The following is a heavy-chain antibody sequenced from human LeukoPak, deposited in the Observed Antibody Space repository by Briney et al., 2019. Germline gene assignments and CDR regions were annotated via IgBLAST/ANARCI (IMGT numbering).Heavy chain of an antibody. D-gene: IGHD4-11*01. CDR1: GYTFTDYY. V-gene: IGHV1-69-2*01. J-gene: IGHJ5*02. Sequence: ASAKVSRKAFGYTFTDYYIHREKEDHGQGLEWMTRVDPKDGESTYAEMFQGRVTITEDTSTDTAYKELNNIRPEDTAVYYCATMTRFDPWGQGSLVSVSP. CDR2: VDPKDGES. CDR3: ATMTRFDP.